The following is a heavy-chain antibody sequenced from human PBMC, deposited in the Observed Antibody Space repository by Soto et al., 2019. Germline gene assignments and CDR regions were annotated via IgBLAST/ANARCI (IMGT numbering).Heavy chain of an antibody. J-gene: IGHJ5*02. CDR1: GGSVSSGSYY. D-gene: IGHD3-9*01. Sequence: SETLSLTCTVSGGSVSSGSYYWSWIRQPPGKGLEWIGYIYHSGSTNYNPSLKSRVTISVDTSKNQFSLKLSSVTAADTAVYYCARSPPGDYDILTGYDRTDNWFDPWGQGTLVTVSS. CDR3: ARSPPGDYDILTGYDRTDNWFDP. V-gene: IGHV4-61*01. CDR2: IYHSGST.